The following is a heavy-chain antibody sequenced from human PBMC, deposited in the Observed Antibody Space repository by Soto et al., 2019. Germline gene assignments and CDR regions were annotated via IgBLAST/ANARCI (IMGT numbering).Heavy chain of an antibody. CDR1: GFTFSSYG. Sequence: QVQLVESGGGVVQPGRSLRLSCAASGFTFSSYGMHWVRQAPGTGLEWVAVIWYDGSNKYYADSVKGRFTISRDNSNNTLYLQKNSLRAEDTAVYYCARGWYCGGDCYEWYFDLWGRGTLVTVSS. V-gene: IGHV3-33*01. CDR2: IWYDGSNK. CDR3: ARGWYCGGDCYEWYFDL. J-gene: IGHJ2*01. D-gene: IGHD2-21*02.